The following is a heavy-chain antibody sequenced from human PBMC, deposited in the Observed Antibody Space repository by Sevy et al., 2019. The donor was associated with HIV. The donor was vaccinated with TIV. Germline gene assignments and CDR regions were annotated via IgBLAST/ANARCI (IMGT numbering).Heavy chain of an antibody. CDR1: GFNFGDYP. J-gene: IGHJ5*02. D-gene: IGHD3-10*01. V-gene: IGHV3-49*03. CDR2: IRSKASGGTT. Sequence: GGSLRLSCRASGFNFGDYPMSWFRQAPGKGLAWVGFIRSKASGGTTQYAASVKGRFTISRDDSESIAYLQMNSLKIGDTAVYYCSKGGSGTGWFDPWGQGTLVTVSS. CDR3: SKGGSGTGWFDP.